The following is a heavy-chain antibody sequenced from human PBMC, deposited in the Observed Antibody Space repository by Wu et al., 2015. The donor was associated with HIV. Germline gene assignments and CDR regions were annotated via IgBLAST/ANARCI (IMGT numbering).Heavy chain of an antibody. CDR2: INPNSGGT. Sequence: QVQLVQSGAEVKKPGASVKVSCKASGYTFTGYYMHWVRQAPGQGLEWMGWINPNSGGTNYAQKFQGRVTMTRDTSISTAYMELSRLRSDDTAVYYCARSYCSGGSCADAFDIWGQGTMVTVSS. V-gene: IGHV1-2*02. D-gene: IGHD2-15*01. CDR3: ARSYCSGGSCADAFDI. CDR1: GYTFTGYY. J-gene: IGHJ3*02.